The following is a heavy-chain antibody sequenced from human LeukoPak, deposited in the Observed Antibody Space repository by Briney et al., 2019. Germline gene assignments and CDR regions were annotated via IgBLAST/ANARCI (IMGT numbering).Heavy chain of an antibody. CDR3: ARLATYYYGSGSYPFDY. D-gene: IGHD3-10*01. J-gene: IGHJ4*02. CDR1: GGSISSSSYY. Sequence: SETLSLTCTVSGGSISSSSYYWGWIRQPPGKGLEWIGSIYYSGSTYYNPSLKSRVTISVDTSKNQFSLKLSSVTAADTAVYYCARLATYYYGSGSYPFDYWGQGTLVTVSS. CDR2: IYYSGST. V-gene: IGHV4-39*01.